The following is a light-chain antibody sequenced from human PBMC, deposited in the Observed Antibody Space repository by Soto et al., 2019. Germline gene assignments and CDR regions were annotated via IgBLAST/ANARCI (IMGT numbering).Light chain of an antibody. J-gene: IGKJ1*01. Sequence: EIVLTQSPGTLSVSAGERATLSCRASQSVSSKLAWYQQKPGQVPRLLFYGASTGATGIPARFSGSGSEAEFSLSISSLQSEDFAVYYCHQYNNWPGTFGQGTKVEIK. CDR3: HQYNNWPGT. V-gene: IGKV3-15*01. CDR1: QSVSSK. CDR2: GAS.